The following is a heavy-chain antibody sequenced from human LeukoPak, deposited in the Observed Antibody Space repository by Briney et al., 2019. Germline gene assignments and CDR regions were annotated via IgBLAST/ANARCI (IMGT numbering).Heavy chain of an antibody. V-gene: IGHV3-15*01. CDR2: IKSKTDGGTT. Sequence: PGGSLRLSCTASGFTFSNAWMSWVRQAPGKGLEWVGRIKSKTDGGTTDYAAPVKGRFTISRDDSKNTLYLQMNSLKTEDTAVYYCTGEIRNDAFDIWGQGTMVTVSS. CDR3: TGEIRNDAFDI. D-gene: IGHD3-3*01. J-gene: IGHJ3*02. CDR1: GFTFSNAW.